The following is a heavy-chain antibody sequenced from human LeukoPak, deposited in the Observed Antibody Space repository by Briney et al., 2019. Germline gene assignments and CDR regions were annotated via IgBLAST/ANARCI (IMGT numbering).Heavy chain of an antibody. CDR3: ARGATVTTRGWFDP. V-gene: IGHV4-39*07. CDR1: GGSISSSSYY. J-gene: IGHJ5*02. D-gene: IGHD4-11*01. CDR2: INHSGST. Sequence: SETLSLTCTVSGGSISSSSYYWGWIRQPPGKGLEWIGEINHSGSTNYNPSLKSRVTISVDTSKNQFSLKLSSVTAADTAVYYCARGATVTTRGWFDPWGQGTLVTVSS.